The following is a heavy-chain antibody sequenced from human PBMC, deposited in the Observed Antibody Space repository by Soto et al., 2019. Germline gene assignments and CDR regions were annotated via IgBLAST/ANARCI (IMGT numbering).Heavy chain of an antibody. J-gene: IGHJ5*02. V-gene: IGHV1-3*01. CDR2: INAGNGNT. Sequence: ASVKVSCKASGYTFTSYAMHWVRQAPGQRLEWMGWINAGNGNTKYSQKFQGRVTITRDTSASTAYMELSSLRSEDTAVYYCARCYYDSSGQLNWFDPWGQGTLVTVSS. CDR1: GYTFTSYA. CDR3: ARCYYDSSGQLNWFDP. D-gene: IGHD3-22*01.